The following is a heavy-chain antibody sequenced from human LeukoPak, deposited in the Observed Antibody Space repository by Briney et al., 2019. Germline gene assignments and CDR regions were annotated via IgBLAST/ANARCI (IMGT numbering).Heavy chain of an antibody. J-gene: IGHJ6*04. Sequence: GGSLRLSCAASGYTFSTYWMGWVRQAPGKGLEWVSYISSSGSTIYYADSVKGRFTISRDNAKNSLYLQMNSLRAEDTAVYYCAELGITMIGGVWGKGTTVTISS. D-gene: IGHD3-10*02. V-gene: IGHV3-48*04. CDR2: ISSSGSTI. CDR1: GYTFSTYW. CDR3: AELGITMIGGV.